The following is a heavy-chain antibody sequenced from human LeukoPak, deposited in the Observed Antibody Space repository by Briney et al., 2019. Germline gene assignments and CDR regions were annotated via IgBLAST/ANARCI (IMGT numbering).Heavy chain of an antibody. V-gene: IGHV3-23*01. CDR2: ISGSGGST. D-gene: IGHD3-22*01. CDR1: GFTFSSYA. J-gene: IGHJ4*01. CDR3: AKGLSYFYYSSGYLH. Sequence: GGSLRLSCAASGFTFSSYAMSWVRQAPGKGLEWVSAISGSGGSTYYADSVKGRFTISRDNSKNTLYLQMNSLRAEDTAVYYCAKGLSYFYYSSGYLHWGQGTLGTGSS.